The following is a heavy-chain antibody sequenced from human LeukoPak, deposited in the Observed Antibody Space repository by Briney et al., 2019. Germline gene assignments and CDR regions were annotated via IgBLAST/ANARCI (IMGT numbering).Heavy chain of an antibody. V-gene: IGHV4-34*01. J-gene: IGHJ5*02. Sequence: SETLSLTCAVYGGSFSGYYWSWIRQPPGKGLEWIWEINHSGSTNYNPSLKSRVTISVDTSKNQFSLKLSSVTAADTAVYYWARGGGYCSSTSCPRRAFDPGGQGTLVTVSS. CDR1: GGSFSGYY. CDR2: INHSGST. CDR3: ARGGGYCSSTSCPRRAFDP. D-gene: IGHD2-2*03.